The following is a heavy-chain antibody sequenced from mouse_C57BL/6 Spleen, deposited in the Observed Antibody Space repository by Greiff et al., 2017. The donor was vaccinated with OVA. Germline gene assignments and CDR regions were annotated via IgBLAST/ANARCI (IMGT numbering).Heavy chain of an antibody. CDR2: INPNNGGT. CDR1: GYTFTDCY. Sequence: EVQLQQSGPELVKPGASVKIPCKASGYTFTDCYMDWVKQSHGQSLEWIGDINPNNGGTIYNQKFKGKATLTVSKSSSTAYLELRSLTSEDTAVYDGARYGYDDEGDDYAMDNGGKGTSVTVSS. V-gene: IGHV1-18*01. J-gene: IGHJ4*01. CDR3: ARYGYDDEGDDYAMDN. D-gene: IGHD2-2*01.